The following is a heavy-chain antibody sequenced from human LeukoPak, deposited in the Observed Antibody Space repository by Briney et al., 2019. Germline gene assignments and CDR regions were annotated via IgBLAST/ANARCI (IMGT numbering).Heavy chain of an antibody. Sequence: GGSLRLSCAASGFTFSSYWMHWVRQAPGKGLVWVSRINSDGSSTSYADSVKGRFTISRDNAKNSLYLQMNSLRAEDTAVYYCARDVYGGNWGNYFDYWGQGTLVTVSS. CDR2: INSDGSST. J-gene: IGHJ4*02. V-gene: IGHV3-74*01. CDR1: GFTFSSYW. D-gene: IGHD4-23*01. CDR3: ARDVYGGNWGNYFDY.